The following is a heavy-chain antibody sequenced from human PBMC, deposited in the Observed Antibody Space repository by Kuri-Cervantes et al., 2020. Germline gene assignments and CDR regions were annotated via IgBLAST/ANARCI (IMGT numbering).Heavy chain of an antibody. Sequence: GGSLRLSCAASGFTFDDYAMHWVRQAPGMGLEWVSGISWNSGSIGYADSVKGRFTISRDNAKNMLYLQMNSLRAEDTAVYYCARAIDGYIDYWGQGTLVTVSS. D-gene: IGHD5-24*01. CDR3: ARAIDGYIDY. J-gene: IGHJ4*02. V-gene: IGHV3-9*01. CDR2: ISWNSGSI. CDR1: GFTFDDYA.